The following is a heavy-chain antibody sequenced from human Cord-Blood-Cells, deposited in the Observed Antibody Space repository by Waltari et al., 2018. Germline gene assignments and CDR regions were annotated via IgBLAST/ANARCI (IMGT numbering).Heavy chain of an antibody. Sequence: QVQLQESGPGLVKPSETLSLTCTVSGGPISRYYWSWIRQPPGKGLEWIGYIYYSGSTNYNPSLKSRVTISVDTSKNQFSLKLSSVTAADTAVYYCARLSGYPHYWGQGTLVTVSS. CDR1: GGPISRYY. V-gene: IGHV4-59*08. CDR2: IYYSGST. J-gene: IGHJ4*02. D-gene: IGHD5-12*01. CDR3: ARLSGYPHY.